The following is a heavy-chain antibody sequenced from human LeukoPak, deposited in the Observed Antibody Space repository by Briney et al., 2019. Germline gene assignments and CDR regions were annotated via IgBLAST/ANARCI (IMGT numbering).Heavy chain of an antibody. CDR1: GFTLCFFG. CDR3: AKERAGYTNPYYFDY. V-gene: IGHV3-23*01. Sequence: GGGLRPSCTASGFTLCFFGMGWGRPGPGEGREWGSCITDSGDSTYFADSMKGRFTISRDKSKNTLYLHMNSLRAEDTAVYYCAKERAGYTNPYYFDYWGQGTLVTVSS. CDR2: ITDSGDST. D-gene: IGHD3-16*02. J-gene: IGHJ4*02.